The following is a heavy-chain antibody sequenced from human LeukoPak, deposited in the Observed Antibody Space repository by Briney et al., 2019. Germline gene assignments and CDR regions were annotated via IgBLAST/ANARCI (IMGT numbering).Heavy chain of an antibody. CDR1: GYTFTGYY. D-gene: IGHD3-22*01. J-gene: IGHJ3*02. CDR3: TREDDSSGYRPFDI. CDR2: INPNSGGT. V-gene: IGHV1-2*06. Sequence: GASVTVSFKASGYTFTGYYIHWVRQAPGQGLEWMGRINPNSGGTNYAQKFQGRVTMTRDTSISTAYMDLSSLRSDDTAVYYCTREDDSSGYRPFDIWGQGTMVTVSS.